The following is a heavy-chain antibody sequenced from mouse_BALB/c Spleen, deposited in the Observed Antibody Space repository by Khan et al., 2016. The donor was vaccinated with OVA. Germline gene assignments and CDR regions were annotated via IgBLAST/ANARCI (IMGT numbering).Heavy chain of an antibody. CDR3: ARQPYYHYNVMDY. V-gene: IGHV2-6-1*01. CDR1: GFSLTNYG. CDR2: IWSDGST. Sequence: QVQLKESGPGLVAPSQSLSITCTISGFSLTNYGVHCVRQPPGKGLEWLVVIWSDGSTTYNSALKSRLTISKDNSKSQVFLKMNSLQTDDTAMYFCARQPYYHYNVMDYWGQGTSVTGSS. J-gene: IGHJ4*01. D-gene: IGHD2-10*01.